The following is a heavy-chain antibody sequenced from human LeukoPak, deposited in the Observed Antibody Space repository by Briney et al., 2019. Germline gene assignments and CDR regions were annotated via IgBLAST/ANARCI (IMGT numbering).Heavy chain of an antibody. J-gene: IGHJ3*01. D-gene: IGHD2-2*01. CDR1: GYTFTGYY. V-gene: IGHV1-8*03. CDR2: MNPNSGNT. CDR3: ASAHCSGSSCFWGAFEF. Sequence: ASVKVSCKASGYTFTGYYMHWVRQAPGQGPEWMGWMNPNSGNTGFAQKFQGRVALTRDTSITTAYMELSNLKSDDTAVYYCASAHCSGSSCFWGAFEFWGQGTLVTVSS.